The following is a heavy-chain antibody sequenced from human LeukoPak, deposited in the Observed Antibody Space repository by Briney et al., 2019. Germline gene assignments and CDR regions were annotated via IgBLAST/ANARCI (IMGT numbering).Heavy chain of an antibody. CDR2: IYPGDSDT. D-gene: IGHD3-3*01. V-gene: IGHV5-51*01. CDR3: ARQNDFRLDY. Sequence: GGSLRISCKGSGYTFSSYWIGWVRQMPGKGLEWMGIIYPGDSDTRYSPSLQGQVTISVGTSIGTAYLQWSSLKASDTAIYYCARQNDFRLDYWGQGTLVTVSS. J-gene: IGHJ4*02. CDR1: GYTFSSYW.